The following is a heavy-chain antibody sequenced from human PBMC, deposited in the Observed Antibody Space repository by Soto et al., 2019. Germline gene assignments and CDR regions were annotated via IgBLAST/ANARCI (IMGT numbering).Heavy chain of an antibody. J-gene: IGHJ4*02. CDR1: GFIFTNYG. CDR2: IHYDGSKT. V-gene: IGHV3-33*01. CDR3: ARDLSYGSGSF. Sequence: QVQLVESGGGVVQPGRSLRLSCAASGFIFTNYGMHWVRQAPGKGLEWVALIHYDGSKTNYADSVKGRFTISRDDSENTLYLQMSSLRADDTAVYYCARDLSYGSGSFGGQGTLVTVSS. D-gene: IGHD3-10*01.